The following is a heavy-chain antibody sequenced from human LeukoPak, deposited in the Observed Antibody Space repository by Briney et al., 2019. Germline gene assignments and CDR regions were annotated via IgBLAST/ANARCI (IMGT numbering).Heavy chain of an antibody. CDR3: ARDSSGWATDY. J-gene: IGHJ4*02. Sequence: ASVKVSCKASGGTFRSYAINWVRQAPGQGLEWMGIIYPSGGSTIYAQKFQGRVTMTRDTSTSTVYMELSSLRSEDTAVYYCARDSSGWATDYWGQGTLVTVSS. CDR1: GGTFRSYA. CDR2: IYPSGGST. V-gene: IGHV1-46*01. D-gene: IGHD6-19*01.